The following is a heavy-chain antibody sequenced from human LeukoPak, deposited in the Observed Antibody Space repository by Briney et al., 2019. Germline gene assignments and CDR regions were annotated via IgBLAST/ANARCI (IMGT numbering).Heavy chain of an antibody. Sequence: TGGSLRLSCAASGFTVSSNYMSWVRQAPGKGLEWVSVIYSGGSTYYADSVKGRFTISRDDSENTLYLQMNSLTTDDAAVYYCARDREHRTSYYYFDSWGQGTLVTVSS. CDR1: GFTVSSNY. CDR3: ARDREHRTSYYYFDS. D-gene: IGHD3-10*01. V-gene: IGHV3-66*01. J-gene: IGHJ4*02. CDR2: IYSGGST.